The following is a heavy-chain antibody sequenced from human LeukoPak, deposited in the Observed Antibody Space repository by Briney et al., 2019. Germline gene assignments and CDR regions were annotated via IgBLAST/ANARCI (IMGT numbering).Heavy chain of an antibody. Sequence: GGPLRLSCAASGFTFSSYSMNWVRQAPGKGLEWVSSISSSSSYIYYADSAKGRFTISRDNAKNSLYLQMNSLRAEDTAVYYCARDEDSSGYCDYWGQGTLVTVSS. CDR1: GFTFSSYS. CDR2: ISSSSSYI. D-gene: IGHD3-22*01. J-gene: IGHJ4*02. CDR3: ARDEDSSGYCDY. V-gene: IGHV3-21*01.